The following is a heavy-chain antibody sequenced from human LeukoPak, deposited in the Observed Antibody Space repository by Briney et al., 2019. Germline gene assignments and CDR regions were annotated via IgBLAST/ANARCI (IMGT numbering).Heavy chain of an antibody. CDR1: GFTFSTAW. V-gene: IGHV3-74*01. D-gene: IGHD3-10*01. Sequence: GGSLRLSCVASGFTFSTAWMHGARQTPGKGLVWVSHINGDGRRINYADDVKGRFTISRDNAKNTLYLQMNSLRVEDTAVYYCVRDLPRTSGPWGQGTLVTVSS. CDR3: VRDLPRTSGP. CDR2: INGDGRRI. J-gene: IGHJ5*02.